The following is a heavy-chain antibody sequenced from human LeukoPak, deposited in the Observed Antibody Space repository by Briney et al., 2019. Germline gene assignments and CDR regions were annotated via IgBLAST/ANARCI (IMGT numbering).Heavy chain of an antibody. CDR1: GGTFSSYA. J-gene: IGHJ6*03. Sequence: GASVKVSCKASGGTFSSYAISWVRQAPGQGLEWMGRIIPIFGTANYAQKFQGRVTITTDESTSTAYMELSSLRSEDTAVYYCAMTFYAYYDILTGYPTYYYYMDVWGKGTTVTVSS. CDR3: AMTFYAYYDILTGYPTYYYYMDV. CDR2: IIPIFGTA. D-gene: IGHD3-9*01. V-gene: IGHV1-69*05.